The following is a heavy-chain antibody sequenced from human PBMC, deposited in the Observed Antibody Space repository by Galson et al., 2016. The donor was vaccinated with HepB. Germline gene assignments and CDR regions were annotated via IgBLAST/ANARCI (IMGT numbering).Heavy chain of an antibody. D-gene: IGHD2-15*01. CDR2: INPNNGGT. CDR3: ARDLERGVRGSFGLDN. V-gene: IGHV1-2*02. CDR1: GYTFTDYF. J-gene: IGHJ4*02. Sequence: SVKVSCKASGYTFTDYFMHWVRQAPGQGLEWMGWINPNNGGTNYAQKCQVRVTMTRDTSVNTAYMELTRLTSDDTAVYFYARDLERGVRGSFGLDNWGQGTLVTVSS.